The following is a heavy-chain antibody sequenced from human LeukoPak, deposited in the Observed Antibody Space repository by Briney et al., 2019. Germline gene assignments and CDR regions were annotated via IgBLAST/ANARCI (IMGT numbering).Heavy chain of an antibody. Sequence: ASVKVSCKASGYTFTGYYMHWVRQAPGQGLEWMGWINPNSGGTNYAQKFQGRVTMTRDTSISTAYMELSRLRSDDTAVYYCARDNYYDSTLDAFDIWGQGTMVTVSS. CDR3: ARDNYYDSTLDAFDI. V-gene: IGHV1-2*02. CDR1: GYTFTGYY. CDR2: INPNSGGT. J-gene: IGHJ3*02. D-gene: IGHD3-22*01.